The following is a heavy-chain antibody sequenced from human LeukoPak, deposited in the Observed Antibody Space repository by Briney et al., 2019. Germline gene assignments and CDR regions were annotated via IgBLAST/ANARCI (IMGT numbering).Heavy chain of an antibody. D-gene: IGHD5-18*01. CDR3: ARAPAYSYGFYYSYMDV. V-gene: IGHV1-58*02. CDR1: GFTFTSSA. J-gene: IGHJ6*03. CDR2: IVVGSGNT. Sequence: GASVKVSCKASGFTFTSSAMQWVRQARGQRLEWIGWIVVGSGNTNYAQKLQGRVTMTTDTSTSTAYMELRSLRSDDTAVYYCARAPAYSYGFYYSYMDVWGKGTTVTVSS.